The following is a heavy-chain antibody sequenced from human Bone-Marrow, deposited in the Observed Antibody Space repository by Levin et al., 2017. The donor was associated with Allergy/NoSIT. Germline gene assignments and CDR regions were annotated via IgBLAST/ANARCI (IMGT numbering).Heavy chain of an antibody. Sequence: GGSLRLSCAASGFTVSSNYMSWVRQAPGKGPEWVSVIYSGGSTYYADSVKGRFTISRDNSKNTLYLQMNTLRAEDTAVYYGASGWFGELLSRWGQGTLVTVSS. CDR3: ASGWFGELLSR. V-gene: IGHV3-53*01. J-gene: IGHJ4*02. D-gene: IGHD3-10*01. CDR2: IYSGGST. CDR1: GFTVSSNY.